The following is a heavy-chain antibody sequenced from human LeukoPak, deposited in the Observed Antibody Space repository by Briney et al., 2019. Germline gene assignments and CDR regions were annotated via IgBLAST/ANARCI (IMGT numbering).Heavy chain of an antibody. CDR3: ARSLGAIYSSWSPFDY. CDR1: GYTFTSCG. Sequence: ASVKVSCKASGYTFTSCGISWARQAPGQGLEWMGWISAYNGNTNYAQNLQGRATMTTDTSTSTAYMELRSLRSDDTAVYYCARSLGAIYSSWSPFDYWGQGTLVTVSS. J-gene: IGHJ4*02. D-gene: IGHD6-13*01. CDR2: ISAYNGNT. V-gene: IGHV1-18*01.